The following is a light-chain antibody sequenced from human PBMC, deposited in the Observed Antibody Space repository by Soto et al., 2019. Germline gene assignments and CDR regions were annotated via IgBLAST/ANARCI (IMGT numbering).Light chain of an antibody. V-gene: IGKV3-20*01. J-gene: IGKJ4*01. CDR3: QQYGSSPLT. CDR1: QSVSSSY. CDR2: GAS. Sequence: EIVLTQSPGTLSLSPGERATLSCRASQSVSSSYLAWYQQKPGQAPRLLIYGASSSATGILDRFSGSGSGTDFTLSISSLEPEYFAVYYCQQYGSSPLTFGGGTKVEIK.